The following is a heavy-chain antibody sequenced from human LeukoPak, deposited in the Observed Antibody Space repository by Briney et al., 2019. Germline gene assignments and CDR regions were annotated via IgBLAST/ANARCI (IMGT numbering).Heavy chain of an antibody. CDR1: GGSLSSYS. CDR3: ARETLTFPDF. J-gene: IGHJ4*02. V-gene: IGHV4-4*07. CDR2: IYTSGST. Sequence: SETLSLTCTFSGGSLSSYSWSWIRQPAGKGLEWIGRIYTSGSTSYNPSLTSRVSMSLDTSKKQISLKLSSVTAADTAVYYCARETLTFPDFWGQGTLVTVSS. D-gene: IGHD3-9*01.